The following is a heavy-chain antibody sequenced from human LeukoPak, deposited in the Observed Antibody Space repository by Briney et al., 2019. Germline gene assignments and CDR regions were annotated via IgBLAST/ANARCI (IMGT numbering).Heavy chain of an antibody. CDR2: MNPNSGNT. Sequence: ASVKVSCKASGYSFRNYDIVWVRQATGQGLEWMGWMNPNSGNTGYAQKFQGRVTMTRNTSISTAYMELSSLRSEDTAVYYCARVNRIAVAGSGGYWGQGTLVTVSS. D-gene: IGHD6-19*01. V-gene: IGHV1-8*02. CDR1: GYSFRNYD. J-gene: IGHJ4*02. CDR3: ARVNRIAVAGSGGY.